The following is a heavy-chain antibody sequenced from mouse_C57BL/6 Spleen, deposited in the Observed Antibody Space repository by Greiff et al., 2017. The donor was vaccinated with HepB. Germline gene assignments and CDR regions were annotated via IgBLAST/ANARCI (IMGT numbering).Heavy chain of an antibody. CDR2: INPNNGGT. D-gene: IGHD1-1*01. Sequence: EVQLVESGPELVKPGASVKMSCKASGYTFTDYNMHWVKQSHGKSLEWIGYINPNNGGTSYNQKFKGKATLTVNKSSSTAYMELRSLTSEDSAVYYCARDTTVVAPFDYWGQGTTLTVSS. V-gene: IGHV1-22*01. CDR3: ARDTTVVAPFDY. J-gene: IGHJ2*01. CDR1: GYTFTDYN.